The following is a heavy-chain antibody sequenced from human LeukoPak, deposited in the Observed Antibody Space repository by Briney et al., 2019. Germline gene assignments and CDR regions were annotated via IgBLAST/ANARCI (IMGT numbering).Heavy chain of an antibody. J-gene: IGHJ5*02. D-gene: IGHD2-2*01. CDR3: ARDALNPVVPAAIIWFDP. CDR1: GGTFSSYA. CDR2: IIPIFGIA. Sequence: SVKVSCKASGGTFSSYAISWVRQAPGQGLEWMGRIIPIFGIANYAHKFQGRVTITADKSTSTAYMELSSLRSEDTAVYYCARDALNPVVPAAIIWFDPWGQGTLVTVSS. V-gene: IGHV1-69*04.